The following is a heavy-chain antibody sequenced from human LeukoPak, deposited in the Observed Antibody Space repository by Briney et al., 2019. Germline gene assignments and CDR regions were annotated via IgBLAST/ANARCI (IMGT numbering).Heavy chain of an antibody. V-gene: IGHV3-23*01. Sequence: PGGSLRLSCAASKFTFSTFSMSWVRQAPGKGLEWVSSISGSGGYTYYADSVKGRFTISRDNSKNTLYLQMSSLTAKDTAVYYCAKDRSIGTYYTFDSWGQGTLVTVSS. CDR1: KFTFSTFS. D-gene: IGHD1-26*01. CDR3: AKDRSIGTYYTFDS. J-gene: IGHJ4*02. CDR2: ISGSGGYT.